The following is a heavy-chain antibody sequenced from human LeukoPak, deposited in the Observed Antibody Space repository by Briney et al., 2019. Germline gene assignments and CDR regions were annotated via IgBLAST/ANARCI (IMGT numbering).Heavy chain of an antibody. CDR1: GGSISSGGYY. V-gene: IGHV4-31*03. CDR3: ARGYSSSWNYFDY. Sequence: SQTLSLTCTVSGGSISSGGYYWSWIRQHPGQGLEWIGYIYYSGSTNYNPSLKSRVTISVDTSKKQFSLKLSSVTAADTAVYYCARGYSSSWNYFDYWGQGTLVTVSS. D-gene: IGHD6-13*01. J-gene: IGHJ4*02. CDR2: IYYSGST.